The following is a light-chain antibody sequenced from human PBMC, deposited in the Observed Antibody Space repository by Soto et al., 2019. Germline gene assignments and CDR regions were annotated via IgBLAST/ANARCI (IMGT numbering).Light chain of an antibody. V-gene: IGKV3-20*01. CDR1: QSVSSSY. J-gene: IGKJ1*01. CDR2: GAS. Sequence: IVLTQSPGTLSLSPGERATLSCRGSQSVSSSYLAWYQQKPGQAPRLLIYGASSRATGIPDRFSGSGSGTDCTLTISRLEPEDFPVYYCQQYGSSPRTFGQGTKVDIK. CDR3: QQYGSSPRT.